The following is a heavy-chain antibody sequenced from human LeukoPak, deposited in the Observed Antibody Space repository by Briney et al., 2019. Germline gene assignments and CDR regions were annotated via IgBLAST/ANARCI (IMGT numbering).Heavy chain of an antibody. D-gene: IGHD1-26*01. J-gene: IGHJ6*03. Sequence: SETLSLTCTVSGGSISRSSYYWGWIRQTPGMGLEWIGSVSYSGNTDYNPSLKSRVTISVDTSRNQFSLRLSAVTAADTAVYYCARTGGSFYFYYYMDVWGKGTTVTVSS. V-gene: IGHV4-39*07. CDR1: GGSISRSSYY. CDR2: VSYSGNT. CDR3: ARTGGSFYFYYYMDV.